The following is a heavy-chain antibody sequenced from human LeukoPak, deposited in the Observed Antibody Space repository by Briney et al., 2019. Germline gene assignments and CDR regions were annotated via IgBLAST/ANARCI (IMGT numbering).Heavy chain of an antibody. CDR3: ARMIRYYDSSGYVNWFDP. CDR2: IYYSGST. Sequence: PSETLSLTCTVSGGSISSNYWSWIRQPPGKGLEWIGYIYYSGSTNYNPSLTSRVTISVDTSKNQFSLKLNSVTAADTAVYYCARMIRYYDSSGYVNWFDPWGQGTLVTVSS. V-gene: IGHV4-59*01. D-gene: IGHD3-22*01. J-gene: IGHJ5*02. CDR1: GGSISSNY.